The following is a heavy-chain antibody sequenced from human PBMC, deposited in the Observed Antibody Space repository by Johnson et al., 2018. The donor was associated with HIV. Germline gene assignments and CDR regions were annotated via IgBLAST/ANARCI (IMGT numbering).Heavy chain of an antibody. V-gene: IGHV3-11*04. CDR1: GVTFSDYY. J-gene: IGHJ3*02. D-gene: IGHD3-22*01. Sequence: QVQLVESGGACVKPGGSLRLSCAASGVTFSDYYMSWIRQAPGKGLEWISYISSGGSTKYYADSVKGRFTISRDNAKNSLYLQMNSLRAEDTAVYYCARGRPSGSHDAFDIWGQGTMVTVSS. CDR2: ISSGGSTK. CDR3: ARGRPSGSHDAFDI.